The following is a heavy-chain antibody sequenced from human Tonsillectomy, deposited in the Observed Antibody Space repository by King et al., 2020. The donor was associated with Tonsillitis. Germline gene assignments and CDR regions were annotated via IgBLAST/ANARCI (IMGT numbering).Heavy chain of an antibody. Sequence: QLVQSGGGLVQPGRSLRLSCAASGFTFDDYAMHWVRQAPGKGLEWVSGISWNSGSIGYADSVMGRFTISRDNAKNSLYLQMNSLRAEDTALYYCAKDIRNTIFGVVDWYFDLWGRGTLVTVSS. CDR1: GFTFDDYA. CDR3: AKDIRNTIFGVVDWYFDL. CDR2: ISWNSGSI. D-gene: IGHD3-3*01. V-gene: IGHV3-9*01. J-gene: IGHJ2*01.